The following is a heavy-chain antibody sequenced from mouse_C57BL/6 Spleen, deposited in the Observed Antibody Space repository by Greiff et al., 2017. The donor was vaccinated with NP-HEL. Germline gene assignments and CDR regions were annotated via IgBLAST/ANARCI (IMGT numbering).Heavy chain of an antibody. J-gene: IGHJ4*01. CDR2: IYPGDGDT. CDR3: ARGGGPGDYAMDY. D-gene: IGHD3-2*02. CDR1: GYAFSSSW. V-gene: IGHV1-82*01. Sequence: QVQLKESGPELVKPGASVKISCKASGYAFSSSWMNWVKQRPGKGLEWIGRIYPGDGDTNYNGKFKGKATLTADKSSSTAYMQLSSLTSEDSAVYFCARGGGPGDYAMDYWGQGPSVTVSS.